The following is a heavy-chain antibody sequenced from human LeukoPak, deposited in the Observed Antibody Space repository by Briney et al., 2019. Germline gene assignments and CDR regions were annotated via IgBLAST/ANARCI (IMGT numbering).Heavy chain of an antibody. CDR1: GGSISTYY. CDR3: ARDIAHSSGWGYFDY. D-gene: IGHD6-19*01. J-gene: IGHJ4*02. CDR2: IHYSGST. V-gene: IGHV4-59*12. Sequence: SETLSLTCIVSGGSISTYYWSWIRQPPGKRLEWLGYIHYSGSTNYNPSLKGRVTILIDTSKNQVSLMLYSVTAADTAVYYCARDIAHSSGWGYFDYWGQGTLVTVSS.